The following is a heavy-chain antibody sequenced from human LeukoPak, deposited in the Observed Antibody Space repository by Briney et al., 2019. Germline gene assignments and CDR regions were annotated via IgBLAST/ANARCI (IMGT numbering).Heavy chain of an antibody. J-gene: IGHJ4*02. CDR2: ISYDGSNK. V-gene: IGHV3-30-3*01. Sequence: GGSLRLSCAASGFTFSSYAMHWVRQAPGKGLEWVAVISYDGSNKYYADSVKGRFTISRDNSKNTLYLQMNSLRAEDTAVYYCARGSYYFNYWGQGTLVTVSS. D-gene: IGHD1-26*01. CDR1: GFTFSSYA. CDR3: ARGSYYFNY.